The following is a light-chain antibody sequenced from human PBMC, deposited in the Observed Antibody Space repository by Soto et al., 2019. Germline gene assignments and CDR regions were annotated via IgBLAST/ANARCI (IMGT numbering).Light chain of an antibody. J-gene: IGKJ1*01. CDR1: QGIRND. CDR3: QHYNSYSEA. CDR2: KAS. V-gene: IGKV1-5*03. Sequence: DIQMTQSPATLSASVGDRVTITCRASQGIRNDLGWYQQEPGKAPKLLIYKASTLKSGVPSRFSGSGSGTEFTLIISGLQPDDSATYYCQHYNSYSEAFGQGTKVDIK.